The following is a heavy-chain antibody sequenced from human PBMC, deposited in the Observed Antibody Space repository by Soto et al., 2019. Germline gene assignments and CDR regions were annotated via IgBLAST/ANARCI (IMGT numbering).Heavy chain of an antibody. J-gene: IGHJ4*02. CDR3: ARPSGSYLYYFDY. Sequence: SETLSLTCTVSGGSISSSSYYWGWIRQPPGKGLEWIGSIYYSGGTYYSPSLKSRVTISVDTSKNQISLKLSYMTAADTAVYYCARPSGSYLYYFDYWGQGTLVTVS. D-gene: IGHD1-26*01. V-gene: IGHV4-39*01. CDR1: GGSISSSSYY. CDR2: IYYSGGT.